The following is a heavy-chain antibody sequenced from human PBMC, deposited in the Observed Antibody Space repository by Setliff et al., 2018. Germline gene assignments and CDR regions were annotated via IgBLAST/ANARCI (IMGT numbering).Heavy chain of an antibody. V-gene: IGHV3-7*03. CDR2: IERDGSEK. CDR3: ARVWFGNMDV. Sequence: GGSLRLSCAASGFTFKNYWMTWVRQAPGKGLEWVANIERDGSEKSYVDSVKGRFTISRDNAKNSVYLEMNSLRAEDTAVYYCARVWFGNMDVWGKGTTVTVSS. J-gene: IGHJ6*03. D-gene: IGHD3-10*01. CDR1: GFTFKNYW.